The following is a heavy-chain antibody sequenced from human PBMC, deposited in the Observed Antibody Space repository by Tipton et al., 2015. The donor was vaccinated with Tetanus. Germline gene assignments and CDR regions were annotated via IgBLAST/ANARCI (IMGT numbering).Heavy chain of an antibody. D-gene: IGHD3-9*01. Sequence: LSLTCTVSGGSINPYYWSWIRQPPGKGLEWVSGISHDGISSHYAASVRGRFTISRDSSKNMLYLQMNNLGAEDTAVYYCAKDVFDYSGMDVWGQGTTVTVSS. V-gene: IGHV3-23*01. J-gene: IGHJ6*02. CDR3: AKDVFDYSGMDV. CDR1: GGSINPYY. CDR2: ISHDGISS.